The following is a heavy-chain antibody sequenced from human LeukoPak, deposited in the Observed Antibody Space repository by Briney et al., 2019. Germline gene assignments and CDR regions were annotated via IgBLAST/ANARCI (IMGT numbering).Heavy chain of an antibody. CDR1: GYTFTGYY. CDR3: ARAPAFAYCGGDCYSDLFDY. J-gene: IGHJ4*02. Sequence: GASVKVSCKASGYTFTGYYMHWVRQAPGQGLEWMGWINPNSGGTNYAQKFQGRVTMTRDTSISTAYMELSRLRSDDTAVYYCARAPAFAYCGGDCYSDLFDYWGQGTLVTVSS. CDR2: INPNSGGT. V-gene: IGHV1-2*02. D-gene: IGHD2-21*02.